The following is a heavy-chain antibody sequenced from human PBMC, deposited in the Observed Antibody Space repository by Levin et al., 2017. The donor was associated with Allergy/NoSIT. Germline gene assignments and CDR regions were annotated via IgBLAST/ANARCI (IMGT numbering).Heavy chain of an antibody. D-gene: IGHD3-10*01. Sequence: ASVKVSCKASGYSFTTYGFSWVRQAPGQGLEWMGWISAYNGNTNYAQKLQDRVTMTTDTSTSTAYMELRSLRSDDTAVYYCARDWVRRPGFGGSFDYWGQGTLVTVSS. CDR3: ARDWVRRPGFGGSFDY. CDR1: GYSFTTYG. J-gene: IGHJ4*02. CDR2: ISAYNGNT. V-gene: IGHV1-18*01.